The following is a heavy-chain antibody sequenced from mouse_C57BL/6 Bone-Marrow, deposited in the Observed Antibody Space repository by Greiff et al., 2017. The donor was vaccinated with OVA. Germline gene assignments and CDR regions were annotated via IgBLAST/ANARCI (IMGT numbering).Heavy chain of an antibody. CDR1: GFSLTSYG. V-gene: IGHV2-5*01. Sequence: VQRVESGPGLVQPSQSLSITCTVSGFSLTSYGVHWVRQSPGKGLEWLGVIWRGGSTDYNAAFMSRLSITKDNSKSQVFFKMNSLQADDTAIYYCAKGGTITTVVGAMDYWGQGTSVTVSS. J-gene: IGHJ4*01. CDR3: AKGGTITTVVGAMDY. D-gene: IGHD1-1*01. CDR2: IWRGGST.